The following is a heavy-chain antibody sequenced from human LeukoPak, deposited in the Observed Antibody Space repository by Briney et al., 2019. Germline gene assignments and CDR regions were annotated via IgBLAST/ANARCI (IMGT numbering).Heavy chain of an antibody. CDR3: SGEIICDPGCYDY. CDR2: ISSSSSYI. Sequence: PGGSLRLSPAAPLVTSRVDMACTRSQAPGKGLEWVSSISSSSSYIYYADSVKGRFTISRDNAKNSMYLQMNSPRAEDTAVEYCSGEIICDPGCYDYWGQGTLVTVSS. J-gene: IGHJ4*02. D-gene: IGHD2-15*01. V-gene: IGHV3-21*01. CDR1: VTSRVDMA.